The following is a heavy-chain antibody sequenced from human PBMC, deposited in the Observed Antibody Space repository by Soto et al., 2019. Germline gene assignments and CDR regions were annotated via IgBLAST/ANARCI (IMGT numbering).Heavy chain of an antibody. CDR3: AREGEGGIFAFY. CDR2: IIPIFGTA. J-gene: IGHJ1*01. D-gene: IGHD3-3*01. Sequence: SVKVSCKASGGTFSSYAISWVRQAPGQGLEWMGGIIPIFGTANYAQKFQGRVTITADESTSTAYMELSSLRSEDTAVYYCAREGEGGIFAFYWGQGPLVTVSS. CDR1: GGTFSSYA. V-gene: IGHV1-69*13.